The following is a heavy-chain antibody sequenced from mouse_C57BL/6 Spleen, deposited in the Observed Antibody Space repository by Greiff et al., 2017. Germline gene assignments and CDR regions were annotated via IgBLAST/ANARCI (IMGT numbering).Heavy chain of an antibody. Sequence: QVQLQQSGAELVKPGASVKISCKASGYAFSSYWMNWVKQRPGKGLEWIGQIYPGDGDTNYNGKFKGKATLTSDKSSRTAYMQLSSLTSEDSAVYFCARCASFYYGSSYGYFNVGGTGTTVTVSS. D-gene: IGHD1-1*01. CDR2: IYPGDGDT. CDR1: GYAFSSYW. V-gene: IGHV1-80*01. J-gene: IGHJ1*03. CDR3: ARCASFYYGSSYGYFNV.